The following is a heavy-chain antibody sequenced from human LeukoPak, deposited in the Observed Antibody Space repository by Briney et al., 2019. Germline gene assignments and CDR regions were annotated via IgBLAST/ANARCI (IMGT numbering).Heavy chain of an antibody. Sequence: SETLSLTCTVSGGSISSYYGSWIRQPPGKGLEWIGYIYYSGSTNYNPSLKSRVTISVDTSKNQFSLKLSSVTAADTAVYYCARSEYYYGDYYYYYYMDVWGKGTTVTISS. CDR2: IYYSGST. CDR1: GGSISSYY. CDR3: ARSEYYYGDYYYYYYMDV. D-gene: IGHD3-10*01. V-gene: IGHV4-59*01. J-gene: IGHJ6*03.